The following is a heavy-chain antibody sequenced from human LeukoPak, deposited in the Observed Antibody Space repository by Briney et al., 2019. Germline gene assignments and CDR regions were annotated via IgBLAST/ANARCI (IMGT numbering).Heavy chain of an antibody. D-gene: IGHD3-22*01. V-gene: IGHV4-59*01. CDR2: IYYSGST. Sequence: SETLSLTCTVSGGSISSYYWSWIRQPPGKGLEWIGYIYYSGSTNYNPSLKSRVTISVDTSKSQFSLKLSSVTAADTAVYYCARLWVDSSGYPFFDYWGQGTLVTVSS. CDR1: GGSISSYY. J-gene: IGHJ4*02. CDR3: ARLWVDSSGYPFFDY.